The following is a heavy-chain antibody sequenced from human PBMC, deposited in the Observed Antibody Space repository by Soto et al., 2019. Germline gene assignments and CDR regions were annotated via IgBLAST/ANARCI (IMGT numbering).Heavy chain of an antibody. Sequence: GGSLRLSCAASGFTFSSYWMSWVRQAPGKGLEWVANIKQDGSEKYYVDSVKGRFTISRDNAKNSLYLQMNSLRAEDTAVYYCASEGITIFGVPKFLGGARVDYWGQGTLVTVSS. CDR2: IKQDGSEK. D-gene: IGHD3-3*01. CDR3: ASEGITIFGVPKFLGGARVDY. J-gene: IGHJ4*02. V-gene: IGHV3-7*05. CDR1: GFTFSSYW.